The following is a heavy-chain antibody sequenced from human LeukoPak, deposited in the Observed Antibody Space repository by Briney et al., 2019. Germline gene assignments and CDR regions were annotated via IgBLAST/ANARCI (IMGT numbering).Heavy chain of an antibody. D-gene: IGHD6-13*01. Sequence: GGSLRLSCAASGFTFSSYAMSWVRQAPGKGLEWVSAIRGSGGNTYYADSVKGRFTISRDNSKNTLYLQMNSLRAEDTAVYYCAKTRGYSNNWYDYWGQGTLVTVSS. V-gene: IGHV3-23*01. J-gene: IGHJ4*02. CDR2: IRGSGGNT. CDR3: AKTRGYSNNWYDY. CDR1: GFTFSSYA.